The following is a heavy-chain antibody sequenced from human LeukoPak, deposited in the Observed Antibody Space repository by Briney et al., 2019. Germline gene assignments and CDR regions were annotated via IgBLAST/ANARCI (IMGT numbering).Heavy chain of an antibody. CDR3: ARERDFYGSGTYRDFDY. J-gene: IGHJ4*02. CDR2: IYHSETT. V-gene: IGHV4-38-2*02. Sequence: SETLSLTCAVSGYSISSGYFWGWIRQPPGKGLEWIGSIYHSETTYYNPSLKSRVTISVDTSRNQFSLKLTSVTAADTAVYYCARERDFYGSGTYRDFDYWGQGTLVTVSS. D-gene: IGHD3-10*01. CDR1: GYSISSGYF.